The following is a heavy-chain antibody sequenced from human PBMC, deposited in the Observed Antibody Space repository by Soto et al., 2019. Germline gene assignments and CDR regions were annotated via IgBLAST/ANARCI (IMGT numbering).Heavy chain of an antibody. CDR1: GGSVSSGGYY. CDR3: ARGGYFYENSGPSAYDC. V-gene: IGHV4-31*03. Sequence: SETLSLTCTVSGGSVSSGGYYWSWIREHPGTGLEWIGYIYYGGSTYYNQSLKSRATISGDTSKNKFSLKLSSVTAADTAVYYCARGGYFYENSGPSAYDCWGQGSLVTVSS. J-gene: IGHJ4*01. D-gene: IGHD3-22*01. CDR2: IYYGGST.